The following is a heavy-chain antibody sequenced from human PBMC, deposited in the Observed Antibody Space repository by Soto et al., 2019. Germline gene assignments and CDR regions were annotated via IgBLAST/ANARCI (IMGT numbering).Heavy chain of an antibody. V-gene: IGHV4-34*01. J-gene: IGHJ5*01. Sequence: SETLSLTCAVHGGSFSGSCCSWIRQPPGMGLEWIGQINHSGSTNYNPSLKSRVTISVDTSKNLFSLRLTSVTAADTAVYYCASPGSYRGNAGWFEPWGQGTLVTVSS. CDR3: ASPGSYRGNAGWFEP. CDR2: INHSGST. D-gene: IGHD2-15*01. CDR1: GGSFSGSC.